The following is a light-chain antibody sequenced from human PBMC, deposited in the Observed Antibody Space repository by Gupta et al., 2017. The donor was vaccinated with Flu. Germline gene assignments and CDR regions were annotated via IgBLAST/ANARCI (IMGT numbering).Light chain of an antibody. V-gene: IGKV4-1*01. Sequence: DIVMTQSPDSLAVSLGERATINCKSSQSSLYSSNNKNYLAWYQQKPGQPPKLLIYWASAREAGVPDRFSGSGSGTDFTLTISSRQAEDVALYYCQQYENNLPYTFGQGTKMEIK. CDR3: QQYENNLPYT. CDR1: QSSLYSSNNKNY. CDR2: WAS. J-gene: IGKJ2*01.